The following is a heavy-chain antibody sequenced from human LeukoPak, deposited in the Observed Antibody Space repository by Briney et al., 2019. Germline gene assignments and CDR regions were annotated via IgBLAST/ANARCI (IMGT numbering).Heavy chain of an antibody. CDR1: GGSFSGYY. J-gene: IGHJ5*02. CDR3: ARADYCSSTSCYIDP. CDR2: INHSGST. D-gene: IGHD2-2*02. Sequence: SETLSLTCAVYGGSFSGYYWSWIRQPPGKGLEWIGEINHSGSTNYNPSLKSRVTISVDTSKNQFSLKLSSVTAADTAVYYCARADYCSSTSCYIDPWGQGTLVSVSS. V-gene: IGHV4-34*01.